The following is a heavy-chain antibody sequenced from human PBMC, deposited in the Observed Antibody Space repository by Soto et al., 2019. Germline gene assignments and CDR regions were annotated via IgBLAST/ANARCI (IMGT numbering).Heavy chain of an antibody. Sequence: EEQLVESGGGLVQPGGSLRLSCAASGFTVSNYWMHWVRQAPGKGLVWVSRMNSDMSSASYADSVKGRFTISRDNXKNTLYLQMNSLRAEDTAVYYCTRERYDYYNGMDVWGQGTTVTVSS. CDR2: MNSDMSSA. CDR3: TRERYDYYNGMDV. CDR1: GFTVSNYW. J-gene: IGHJ6*02. V-gene: IGHV3-74*01.